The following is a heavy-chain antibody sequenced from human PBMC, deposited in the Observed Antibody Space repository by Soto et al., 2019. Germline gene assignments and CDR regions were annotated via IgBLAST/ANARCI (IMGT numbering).Heavy chain of an antibody. CDR2: ITGSGDNT. CDR1: GFTFSSYA. Sequence: EVLLLESGGGLVQPGTSLRLSCAASGFTSSGFTFSSYAMSWVRQAPGKGLEWVSSITGSGDNTYYADSVKGRFTISRDNSKNTLFLQMNSLRAEDTAVYYCAKDRAAVAPRVRFDPWGQGTLVTVSS. D-gene: IGHD6-19*01. V-gene: IGHV3-23*01. CDR3: AKDRAAVAPRVRFDP. J-gene: IGHJ5*02.